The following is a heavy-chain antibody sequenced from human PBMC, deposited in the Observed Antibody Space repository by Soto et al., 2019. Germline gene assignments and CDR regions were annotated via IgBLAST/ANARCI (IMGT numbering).Heavy chain of an antibody. D-gene: IGHD3-3*01. CDR2: ISGSGGST. Sequence: GGSLRLSCAASGFTFSSYAMSWVRRAPGKGLEWVSAISGSGGSTYYADSVKGRFTISRDNSKNTLYLQMNSLRAEDTAVYYCAKDGITTFGVVITQPYCFDYWGQGTLVTVSS. J-gene: IGHJ4*02. CDR3: AKDGITTFGVVITQPYCFDY. CDR1: GFTFSSYA. V-gene: IGHV3-23*01.